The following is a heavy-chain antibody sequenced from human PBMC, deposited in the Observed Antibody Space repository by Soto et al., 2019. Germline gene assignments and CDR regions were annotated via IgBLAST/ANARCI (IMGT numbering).Heavy chain of an antibody. J-gene: IGHJ6*02. V-gene: IGHV3-33*01. D-gene: IGHD3-3*01. CDR3: ARATTPFYDFWSGSGYSGMDV. CDR2: IWYDGSNK. Sequence: GGSLRLSCAASGFTFSSYGMHWVRQAPGKGLEWVAVIWYDGSNKYYADSVKGRFTISRDNSKNTLYLQMNSLRAEDTAVYYCARATTPFYDFWSGSGYSGMDVWGQGTTVTVSS. CDR1: GFTFSSYG.